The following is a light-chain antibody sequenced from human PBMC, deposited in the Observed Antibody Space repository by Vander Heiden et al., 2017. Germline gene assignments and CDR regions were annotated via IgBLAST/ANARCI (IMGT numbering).Light chain of an antibody. Sequence: DIQMTQSPSSLSASVGDRVTITCRASQSISSYLNWYQQKPGKAPKLLIYAASSWQSGVPSRFSGSGSGTDFTLTISSLQPEDFATYYCQQSYSTPRTFGQGTKLEIK. J-gene: IGKJ2*02. CDR3: QQSYSTPRT. CDR1: QSISSY. V-gene: IGKV1-39*01. CDR2: AAS.